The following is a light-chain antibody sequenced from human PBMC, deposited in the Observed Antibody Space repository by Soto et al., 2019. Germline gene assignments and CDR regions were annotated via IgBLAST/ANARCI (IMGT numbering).Light chain of an antibody. CDR1: QSVTNF. CDR3: QQRSGWPET. V-gene: IGKV3-11*01. J-gene: IGKJ1*01. CDR2: NAS. Sequence: ESVLTQSPGTLSLSQGERATLSCRASQSVTNFLAWYQQKPGQSPSLLIYNASHRTTGIPARFSGRGSGTDFTLPIGTLEPEDFAVYYCQQRSGWPETFGQGTRVDIK.